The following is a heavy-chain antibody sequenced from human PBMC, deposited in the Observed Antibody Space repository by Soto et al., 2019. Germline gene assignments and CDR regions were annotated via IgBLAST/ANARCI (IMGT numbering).Heavy chain of an antibody. CDR1: GFTFTRYW. V-gene: IGHV3-7*01. J-gene: IGHJ4*02. CDR2: IKEDGNEK. Sequence: PGGSLRLSCGASGFTFTRYWMSWVRQAPGKGLEWVANIKEDGNEKYYVDSVKGRFTISRDNAKNSLYLQMNSLRAEDAAVYYCARDDEVFFASWGQGTLVTVSS. CDR3: ARDDEVFFAS. D-gene: IGHD3-10*01.